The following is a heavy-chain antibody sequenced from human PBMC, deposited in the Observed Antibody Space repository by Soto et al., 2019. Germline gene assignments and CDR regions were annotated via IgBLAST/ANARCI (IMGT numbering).Heavy chain of an antibody. CDR3: AKIRHLDPPGAFDY. CDR1: GFNLWNYA. Sequence: GSLRRSCAASGFNLWNYAMTWVRQAQRKGLEWVSGISGSGDRTYYADSVKGRFTISRDNSKNTVYLKMNSLRAEDTAVYFCAKIRHLDPPGAFDYCGQGTLVNVSS. J-gene: IGHJ4*02. V-gene: IGHV3-23*01. CDR2: ISGSGDRT. D-gene: IGHD1-1*01.